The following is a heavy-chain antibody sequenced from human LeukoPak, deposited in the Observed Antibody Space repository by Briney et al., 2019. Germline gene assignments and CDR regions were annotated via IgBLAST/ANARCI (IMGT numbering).Heavy chain of an antibody. Sequence: SETLSFTCAVYGGSFSGYYWSWIRQPPGKGLEWIGEINHSGSTNYNPSLKSRVTISVDTSKNQFSLKLSSVTAADTAVYYCARGGDAGTDYWGQGTLVTVSS. J-gene: IGHJ4*02. V-gene: IGHV4-34*01. CDR1: GGSFSGYY. CDR3: ARGGDAGTDY. D-gene: IGHD3-10*01. CDR2: INHSGST.